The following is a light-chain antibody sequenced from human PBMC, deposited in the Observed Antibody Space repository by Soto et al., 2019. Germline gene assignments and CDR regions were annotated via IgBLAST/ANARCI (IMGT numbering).Light chain of an antibody. CDR3: GSWDSSLSAYV. J-gene: IGLJ1*01. Sequence: QSVLTQPPSVSAAPGQTVTISCSGSSCNVGNNYVSWYQQLPRTAPKHLIYDDNKRPSGIPDRFSGSKSGTSATLGITGLQTGDEADYYCGSWDSSLSAYVFGTGTKVTVL. CDR2: DDN. CDR1: SCNVGNNY. V-gene: IGLV1-51*01.